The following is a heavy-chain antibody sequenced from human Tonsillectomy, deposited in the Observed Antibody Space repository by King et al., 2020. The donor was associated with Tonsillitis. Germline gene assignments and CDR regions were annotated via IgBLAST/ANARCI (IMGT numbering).Heavy chain of an antibody. J-gene: IGHJ5*02. CDR1: GFTFSSYS. CDR3: ARDGTERSGNWFDP. D-gene: IGHD1-1*01. Sequence: VQLVESGGGLVKPGGSLRLSCAASGFTFSSYSMNWVRQAPGKGLEWVSSISSSSSYIYYADSVKGRFTISRDNAKNSLYLQMNSLRAEDTAMYYCARDGTERSGNWFDPWGQGTLVTVSS. V-gene: IGHV3-21*01. CDR2: ISSSSSYI.